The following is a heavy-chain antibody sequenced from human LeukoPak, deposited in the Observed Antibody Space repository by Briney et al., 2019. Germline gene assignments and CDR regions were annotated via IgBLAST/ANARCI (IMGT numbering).Heavy chain of an antibody. CDR1: GFTFSSYG. V-gene: IGHV3-33*01. CDR2: MWYDGSNK. CDR3: ARTPPFYYDSSGYLLDY. Sequence: GRSLRLSCAASGFTFSSYGMDWVSQAPGKGLEWVAFMWYDGSNKYYADSVKGRFTISRDNSKNTLYLQMNSLRAEDTAVYYCARTPPFYYDSSGYLLDYWGQGTLVTVSS. D-gene: IGHD3-22*01. J-gene: IGHJ4*02.